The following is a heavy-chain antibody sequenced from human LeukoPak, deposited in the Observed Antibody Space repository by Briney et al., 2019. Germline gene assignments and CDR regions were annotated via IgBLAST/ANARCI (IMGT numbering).Heavy chain of an antibody. CDR1: GGSISSYY. Sequence: PSETLSLTCTVSGGSISSYYWSWIRQPAGKGLEWIGRIYTSGSTNYNPSLKSRVTMSVDTSKNQFSLKLSYVTAADTAVYYCARGRVRDEGYYYYYMDVWGKGTTVTISS. J-gene: IGHJ6*03. CDR2: IYTSGST. V-gene: IGHV4-4*07. CDR3: ARGRVRDEGYYYYYMDV.